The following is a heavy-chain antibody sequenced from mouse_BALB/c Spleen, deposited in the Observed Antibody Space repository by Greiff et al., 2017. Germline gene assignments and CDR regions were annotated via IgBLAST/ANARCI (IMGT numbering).Heavy chain of an antibody. V-gene: IGHV14-4*02. CDR2: IDPENGDT. D-gene: IGHD2-1*01. J-gene: IGHJ2*01. Sequence: VQLQQSGAELVRSGASVKLSCTASGFNIKDYYMHWVKQRPEQGLEWIGWIDPENGDTEYAPKFQGKATMTADTSSNTAYLQLSSLTSEDTAVYYCNEGDGNGWGEGTTLTVSS. CDR1: GFNIKDYY. CDR3: NEGDGNG.